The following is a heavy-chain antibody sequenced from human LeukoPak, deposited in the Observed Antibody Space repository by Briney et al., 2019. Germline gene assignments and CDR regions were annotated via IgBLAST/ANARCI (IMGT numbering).Heavy chain of an antibody. J-gene: IGHJ4*02. V-gene: IGHV3-74*01. CDR1: GFTFSGYW. CDR3: AKRYYDFWNGSID. CDR2: INSDGSST. Sequence: XGSLRLSCAASGFTFSGYWMHWVRQAPGKGLVWVSRINSDGSSTTYADSVKGRFTISRDNSKNTLYLQMNSLRAEDTAVYYCAKRYYDFWNGSIDWGQGTLVTVSS. D-gene: IGHD3-3*01.